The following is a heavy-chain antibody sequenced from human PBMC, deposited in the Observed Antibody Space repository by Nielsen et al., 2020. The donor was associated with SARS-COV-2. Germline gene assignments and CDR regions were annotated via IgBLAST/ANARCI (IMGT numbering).Heavy chain of an antibody. V-gene: IGHV1-3*01. D-gene: IGHD1-1*01. CDR3: ARGGDWNLRHYYYYYYMDV. CDR2: INAGNGNT. Sequence: WVRQAPGQRLEWMGWINAGNGNTKYSQKFQGRVTITADESTSTAYMELSSLRSEDTAVYYCARGGDWNLRHYYYYYYMDVWGKGTTVTVSS. J-gene: IGHJ6*03.